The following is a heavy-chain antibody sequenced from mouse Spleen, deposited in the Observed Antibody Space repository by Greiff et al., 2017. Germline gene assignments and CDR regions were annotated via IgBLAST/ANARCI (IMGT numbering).Heavy chain of an antibody. Sequence: DVMLVESGGGLVKPGGSLKLSCAASGFTFSSYAMSWVRQTPEKRLEWVATISSGGSYTYYPDSVKGRVTISRDNAKNTLYLQMSSLRSEDTAMYYCARHGYGNYLDYWGQGTTLTVSS. CDR1: GFTFSSYA. V-gene: IGHV5-9-1*01. CDR2: ISSGGSYT. J-gene: IGHJ2*01. D-gene: IGHD2-10*02. CDR3: ARHGYGNYLDY.